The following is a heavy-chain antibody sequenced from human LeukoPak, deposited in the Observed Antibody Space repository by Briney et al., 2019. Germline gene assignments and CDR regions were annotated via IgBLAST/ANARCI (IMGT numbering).Heavy chain of an antibody. CDR3: ARGLGSSSWYIGANWFDP. Sequence: SETLSLTCTVSGDSISSYYWSWIRQPPGKGLEWLGYIYYSGSTNYNPSLKSRVTISVDTSKNQFSLKLSSVTAADTAVYYCARGLGSSSWYIGANWFDPWGQGTLVTVSS. D-gene: IGHD6-13*01. J-gene: IGHJ5*02. CDR2: IYYSGST. V-gene: IGHV4-59*01. CDR1: GDSISSYY.